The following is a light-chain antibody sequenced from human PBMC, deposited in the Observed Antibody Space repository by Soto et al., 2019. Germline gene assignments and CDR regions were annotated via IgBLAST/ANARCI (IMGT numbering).Light chain of an antibody. V-gene: IGLV2-14*01. CDR3: SSYTDSSNYV. CDR1: SSDLAIYNY. CDR2: QVT. J-gene: IGLJ1*01. Sequence: QSVLTQPASVSGSPGQSITISCTGTSSDLAIYNYVSWYQQQPGKAPKLMNYQVTNRPSGVSNRFSGSRSGNTASLTISGLQAEDEADYYCSSYTDSSNYVFGTGTKVTVL.